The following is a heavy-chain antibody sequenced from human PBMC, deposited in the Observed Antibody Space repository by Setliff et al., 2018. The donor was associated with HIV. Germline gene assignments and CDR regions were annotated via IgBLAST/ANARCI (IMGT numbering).Heavy chain of an antibody. CDR1: AYSISRGYY. CDR2: IYHSGSI. J-gene: IGHJ2*01. CDR3: ARHDGTYCGGDCYLLVYFDL. V-gene: IGHV4-38-2*01. Sequence: SETLSLTCAVSAYSISRGYYWGWIRQPPGKGLEWIGSIYHSGSIYYNPSLKSRVTISVDTSKNQFSLKLSSVTAADTAVYYCARHDGTYCGGDCYLLVYFDLWGRGTLVTVTS. D-gene: IGHD2-21*02.